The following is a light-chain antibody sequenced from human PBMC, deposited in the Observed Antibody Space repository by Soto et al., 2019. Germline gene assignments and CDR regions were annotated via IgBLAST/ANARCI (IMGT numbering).Light chain of an antibody. CDR3: AAWDDSLNARGV. CDR2: NDN. J-gene: IGLJ3*02. CDR1: RSNIGSNA. V-gene: IGLV1-44*01. Sequence: QPVLTQPPSASGTPGQRVTISCSGSRSNIGSNAVSWYQQLPGTAPKLLIYNDNQRPSGVPDRFSASKSGTSASLAISGLQSEDEADYYCAAWDDSLNARGVFGGGTKL.